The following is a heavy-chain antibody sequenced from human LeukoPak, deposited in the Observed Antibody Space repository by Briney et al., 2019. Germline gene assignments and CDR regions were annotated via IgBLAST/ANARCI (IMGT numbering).Heavy chain of an antibody. CDR2: IWHDGSNK. Sequence: PGRSLRLSCAASGFTFRSYGMYWVRQAPSKGLEWVAVIWHDGSNKYQLDSVKGRFTISRDNSKNTLYLQMDSLRAEDTAVYYCARGYEVDWYFDLWGRGTLVTVSS. CDR1: GFTFRSYG. V-gene: IGHV3-33*01. J-gene: IGHJ2*01. CDR3: ARGYEVDWYFDL. D-gene: IGHD3-3*01.